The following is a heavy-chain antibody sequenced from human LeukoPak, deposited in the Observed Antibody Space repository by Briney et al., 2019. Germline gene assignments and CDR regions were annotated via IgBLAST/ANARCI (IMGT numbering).Heavy chain of an antibody. V-gene: IGHV4-34*01. CDR1: GGSFSGCY. CDR2: INHSGST. J-gene: IGHJ4*02. D-gene: IGHD5-18*01. Sequence: SGTLSLTCAVYGGSFSGCYWSWIRQPPGKGLEWIGEINHSGSTNYNPSLKSRVTISVDTSKNQFSLKLSSVTAADTAVYYCARGAGYSYGHISFDYWGQGTLVTVSS. CDR3: ARGAGYSYGHISFDY.